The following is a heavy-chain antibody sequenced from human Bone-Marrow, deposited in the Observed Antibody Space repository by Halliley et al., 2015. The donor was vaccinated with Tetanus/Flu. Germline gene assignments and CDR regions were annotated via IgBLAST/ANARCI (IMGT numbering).Heavy chain of an antibody. D-gene: IGHD5-18*01. J-gene: IGHJ4*02. Sequence: LEWLATIYWNYDKAYSPSLSGRHTVSKDTSKNQVVLTMTNMDPVDTATYYCARGQYSYGLDYWGQGTLVSASS. CDR3: ARGQYSYGLDY. CDR2: IYWNYDK. V-gene: IGHV2-5*01.